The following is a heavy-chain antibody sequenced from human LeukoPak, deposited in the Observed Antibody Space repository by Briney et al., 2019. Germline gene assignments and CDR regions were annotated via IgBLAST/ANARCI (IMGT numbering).Heavy chain of an antibody. CDR2: ISSSSSYI. D-gene: IGHD3-22*01. J-gene: IGHJ5*02. CDR1: GFTFSSYS. CDR3: ARDLRPRPQISITMIVVVTDWFDP. Sequence: GGSLRLSCAASGFTFSSYSMNWVRQAPGKGLEWVSSISSSSSYIYYADSVKGRLTISRDNAKNSLYLQMNSLRAEDTAVYYCARDLRPRPQISITMIVVVTDWFDPWGQGTLVTVSS. V-gene: IGHV3-21*01.